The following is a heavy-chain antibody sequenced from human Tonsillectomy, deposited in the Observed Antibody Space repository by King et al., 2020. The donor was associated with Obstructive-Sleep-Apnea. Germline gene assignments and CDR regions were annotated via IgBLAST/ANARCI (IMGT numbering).Heavy chain of an antibody. Sequence: QLQESGPGLVKPSETLSLTCTVSGGSISSYYWSWIRQPPGKGLEWIWYIYYSGSTNYTPSLKSRVTISVDTSKNQFSLKLSSVTAADTAVYYCARHTPGGAFDYWGQGTLVTVSS. J-gene: IGHJ4*02. CDR3: ARHTPGGAFDY. V-gene: IGHV4-59*08. CDR1: GGSISSYY. D-gene: IGHD2-15*01. CDR2: IYYSGST.